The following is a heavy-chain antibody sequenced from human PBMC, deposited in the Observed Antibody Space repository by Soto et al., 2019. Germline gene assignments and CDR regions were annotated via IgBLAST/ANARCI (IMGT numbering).Heavy chain of an antibody. Sequence: WWSLRLSCLASVFNFDNYGMSWVRQAPGEGLEWVSAIKNDGTSTYYAASVEDRFTISRDNSKNTLYLQLNSLRAEDTAVYYCAQLGLMTFSHKHYFNHWGRGTLVTVSS. CDR2: IKNDGTST. CDR1: VFNFDNYG. CDR3: AQLGLMTFSHKHYFNH. V-gene: IGHV3-23*01. D-gene: IGHD3-16*01. J-gene: IGHJ4*02.